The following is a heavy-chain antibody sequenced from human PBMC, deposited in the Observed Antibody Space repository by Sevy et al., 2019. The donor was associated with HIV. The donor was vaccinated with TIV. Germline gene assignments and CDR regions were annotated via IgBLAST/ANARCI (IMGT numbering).Heavy chain of an antibody. CDR3: ARRSSGWYTHNDY. Sequence: GESLKISCKGSGYSFTSYWISWVRQMPGKGLEWMGRIDPSDAYTNYSPSFQGHVTISADKPISTAYLQWSSLKASDTAMYYCARRSSGWYTHNDYWGQGTLVTVSS. V-gene: IGHV5-10-1*01. CDR2: IDPSDAYT. CDR1: GYSFTSYW. D-gene: IGHD6-19*01. J-gene: IGHJ4*02.